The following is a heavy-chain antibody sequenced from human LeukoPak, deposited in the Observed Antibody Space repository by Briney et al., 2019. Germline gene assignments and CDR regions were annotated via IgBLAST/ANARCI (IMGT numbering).Heavy chain of an antibody. Sequence: ASVKVSCKASGYTFTSYGISWVRQAPGQGLEWMGWISAYNGNTNYAQKLQGRVTMTTDTSTSTAYMELRSLRSDDTAVYYCARDLDGYKYSDEYSQHWGQGTLVTVSS. CDR1: GYTFTSYG. V-gene: IGHV1-18*01. CDR3: ARDLDGYKYSDEYSQH. CDR2: ISAYNGNT. J-gene: IGHJ1*01. D-gene: IGHD5-24*01.